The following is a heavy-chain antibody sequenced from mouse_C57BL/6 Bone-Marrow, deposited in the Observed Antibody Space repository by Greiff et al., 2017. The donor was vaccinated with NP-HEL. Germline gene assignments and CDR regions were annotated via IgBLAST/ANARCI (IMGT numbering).Heavy chain of an antibody. J-gene: IGHJ2*01. CDR2: ISDGGNYT. Sequence: EVKVEESGGGLVKPGGSLKLSCAASGFTFSSYAMSWVRQTPEKRLEWVATISDGGNYTYYPDNVKGRFTLSRDNAKNNLYLQMSHLKSEDTAMYYCARERGLDYWGQGTTLTVSS. CDR3: ARERGLDY. V-gene: IGHV5-4*01. CDR1: GFTFSSYA.